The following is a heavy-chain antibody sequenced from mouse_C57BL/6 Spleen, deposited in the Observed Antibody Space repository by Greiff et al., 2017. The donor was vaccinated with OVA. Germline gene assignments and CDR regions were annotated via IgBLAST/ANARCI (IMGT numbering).Heavy chain of an antibody. J-gene: IGHJ1*03. Sequence: EVKLMESGGGLVKPGGSLKLSCAASGFTFSSYAMSWVRQTPEKRLEWVATISDGGSYTYYPDNVKGRFTISRANAKNNLYRQMSHLKSEDTAMYYCAREFITTVVRYFDVWGTGTTVTVSS. D-gene: IGHD1-1*01. CDR3: AREFITTVVRYFDV. CDR2: ISDGGSYT. V-gene: IGHV5-4*01. CDR1: GFTFSSYA.